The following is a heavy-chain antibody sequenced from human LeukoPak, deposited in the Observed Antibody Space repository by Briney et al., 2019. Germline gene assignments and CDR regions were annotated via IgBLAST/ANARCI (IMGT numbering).Heavy chain of an antibody. Sequence: SETLSLTCTVSDGSISGGSSYWGWIRPPPGKGLEWIGSIYYSGSTYYNPSLKSRVTISVDTSKNQFSLNLSSVTAADTAVYFCAGPNYYYMDIWGKGTTVTVSS. J-gene: IGHJ6*03. CDR2: IYYSGST. CDR1: DGSISGGSSY. V-gene: IGHV4-39*01. CDR3: AGPNYYYMDI.